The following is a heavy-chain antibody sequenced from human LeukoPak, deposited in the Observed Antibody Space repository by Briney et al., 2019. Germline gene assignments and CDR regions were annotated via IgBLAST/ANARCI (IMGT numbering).Heavy chain of an antibody. CDR1: VYTFTGYY. D-gene: IGHD2-15*01. V-gene: IGHV1-2*02. CDR2: INPNSGGK. J-gene: IGHJ4*02. Sequence: ASVKVSRKASVYTFTGYYMHWVRQAPAQGLEWLGWINPNSGGKNYAQKFQGRVTLTRDMSISTAYMELSGLTSDDTAIYYCARGTTAATPYYFAFWGQGTQVTVSS. CDR3: ARGTTAATPYYFAF.